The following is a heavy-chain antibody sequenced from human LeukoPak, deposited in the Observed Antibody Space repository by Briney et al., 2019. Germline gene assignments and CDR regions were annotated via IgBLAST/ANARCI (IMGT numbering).Heavy chain of an antibody. CDR1: AFTFSTYS. D-gene: IGHD6-19*01. J-gene: IGHJ4*02. CDR2: ISSSGSAI. CDR3: AGGTRDSGLK. V-gene: IGHV3-48*04. Sequence: GGSLRLSCAASAFTFSTYSMDWVRQAPGKGLQWVSYISSSGSAIYYADSVKGRFTISRDNAKSSLYLQMNSLRAEDTAVYYCAGGTRDSGLKWGPGTSVTVSS.